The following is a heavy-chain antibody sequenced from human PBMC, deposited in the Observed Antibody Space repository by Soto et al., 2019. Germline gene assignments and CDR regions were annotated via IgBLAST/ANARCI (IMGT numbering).Heavy chain of an antibody. CDR1: GFTFSSYA. J-gene: IGHJ6*02. CDR2: ISGSGGST. D-gene: IGHD4-4*01. V-gene: IGHV3-23*01. CDR3: AKKMDYSKYSRRGVIYGMDV. Sequence: HPGGSLRLSCAASGFTFSSYAMSWVRQAPGKGLEWVSAISGSGGSTYYADSVKGRFTISRDNSKNTLYLQMNSLRAEDTAVYYCAKKMDYSKYSRRGVIYGMDVWGQGTTVTVSS.